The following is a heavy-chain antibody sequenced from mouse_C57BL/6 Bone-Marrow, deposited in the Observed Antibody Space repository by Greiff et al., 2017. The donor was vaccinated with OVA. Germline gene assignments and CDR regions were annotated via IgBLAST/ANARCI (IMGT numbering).Heavy chain of an antibody. D-gene: IGHD1-1*01. V-gene: IGHV1-18*01. CDR1: GYTFTDYN. CDR3: ARLLLRGFAY. Sequence: EVQLQQSGPELVKPGASVKIPCKASGYTFTDYNMDWVKQSHGKSLEWIGDINPNNGGTIYNQKFKGKATLTVDKSSSTAYMELRSLTSEDTAVYYCARLLLRGFAYWGQGTLVTVSA. CDR2: INPNNGGT. J-gene: IGHJ3*01.